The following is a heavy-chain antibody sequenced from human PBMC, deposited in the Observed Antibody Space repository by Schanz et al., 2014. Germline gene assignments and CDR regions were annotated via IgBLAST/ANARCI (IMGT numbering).Heavy chain of an antibody. D-gene: IGHD3-3*01. CDR2: IYTSGST. CDR1: GGSISSFY. J-gene: IGHJ5*02. V-gene: IGHV4-4*07. CDR3: ARDRGYDFSFDP. Sequence: QVQLQELGPGLVKSSETLSLTCTVSGGSISSFYWGWIRQPAGKGLEWIGRIYTSGSTNYNPSLKSRVPMSLDTSKTQFSLKLSSVTAADTAVYYCARDRGYDFSFDPWGQGTLVTVSS.